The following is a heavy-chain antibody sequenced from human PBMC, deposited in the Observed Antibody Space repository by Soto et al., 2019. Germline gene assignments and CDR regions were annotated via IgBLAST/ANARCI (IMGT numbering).Heavy chain of an antibody. CDR3: AKEGSDYDILTGSGYYGMDV. V-gene: IGHV3-30*18. Sequence: PGGSLRLSCAASGFTFSSYGMHWVRQAPGKGLECVAVISYDGSNKYYADSVKGRFTISRDNSKNTLYLQMNSLRAEDTAVYYCAKEGSDYDILTGSGYYGMDVWGQGTTVTVSS. CDR1: GFTFSSYG. CDR2: ISYDGSNK. J-gene: IGHJ6*02. D-gene: IGHD3-9*01.